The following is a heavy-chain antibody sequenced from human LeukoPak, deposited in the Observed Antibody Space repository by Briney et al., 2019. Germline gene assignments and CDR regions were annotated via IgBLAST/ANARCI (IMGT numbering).Heavy chain of an antibody. Sequence: ASVKASCKASGYTFTSYYMHWVRQAPGQGLEWMGIINPSGGSTSYAQKFQGRVTMTRDTSTSTVYMELSSLRSEDTAVYYCARGQSGSYRKYYFDYWGQGTLVTVSS. CDR1: GYTFTSYY. V-gene: IGHV1-46*01. CDR2: INPSGGST. J-gene: IGHJ4*02. CDR3: ARGQSGSYRKYYFDY. D-gene: IGHD1-26*01.